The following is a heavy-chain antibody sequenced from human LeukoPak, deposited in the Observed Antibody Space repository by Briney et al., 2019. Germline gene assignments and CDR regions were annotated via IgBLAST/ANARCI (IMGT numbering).Heavy chain of an antibody. J-gene: IGHJ4*02. V-gene: IGHV4-39*07. CDR2: IYYSGST. D-gene: IGHD3-22*01. CDR3: ATNYYDSSGYYYGFDY. CDR1: GGSISSSNYY. Sequence: PSETLSLTCTVSGGSISSSNYYWGWIRQPPGKGLEWIGNIYYSGSTYYNPSLKSRVTISVDTSKNQFSLKLSSVTAADTAVYYCATNYYDSSGYYYGFDYWGQGTLVTVSS.